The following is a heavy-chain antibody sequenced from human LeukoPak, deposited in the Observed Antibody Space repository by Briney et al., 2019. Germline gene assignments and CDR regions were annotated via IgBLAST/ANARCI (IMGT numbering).Heavy chain of an antibody. CDR3: AKLIAVAGTGYY. D-gene: IGHD6-19*01. V-gene: IGHV3-23*01. J-gene: IGHJ4*02. CDR1: GFTFSSYA. Sequence: GGSLRLSCAASGFTFSSYAMSWVRQAPGKGLEWVSAISGSGGSTYCADSVKGRFTISRDNSKNTLYLQMNSLRAEDTAVYYCAKLIAVAGTGYYWGQGTLVTVSS. CDR2: ISGSGGST.